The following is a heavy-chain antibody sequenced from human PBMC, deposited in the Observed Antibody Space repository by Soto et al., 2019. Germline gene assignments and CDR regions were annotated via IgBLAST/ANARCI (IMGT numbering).Heavy chain of an antibody. V-gene: IGHV1-18*01. D-gene: IGHD6-19*01. Sequence: ASVKVSCKASGYTFTSYGISWVRQAPGQGLEWMGWISAYNGNTNYAQKLQGRVTMTTDTSTSTAYMELRSLRSDDTAVYYCARDLGLDSSGWSPSLDYWGQGTLVTVSS. CDR3: ARDLGLDSSGWSPSLDY. CDR1: GYTFTSYG. J-gene: IGHJ4*02. CDR2: ISAYNGNT.